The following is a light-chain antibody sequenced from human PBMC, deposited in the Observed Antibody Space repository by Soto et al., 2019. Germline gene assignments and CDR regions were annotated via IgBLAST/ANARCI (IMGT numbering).Light chain of an antibody. CDR2: AST. V-gene: IGLV1-40*01. CDR3: SSYTISSTLV. CDR1: SSNIGAGFD. Sequence: QSVLTQPPSVSGAPGQRVTISCSGNSSNIGAGFDVHWYQQLPGAAPKLIIYASTNRPSGVPDRFSGSKSDTSASLAITGLQIDDEADYYCSSYTISSTLVFGGGTKVTVL. J-gene: IGLJ2*01.